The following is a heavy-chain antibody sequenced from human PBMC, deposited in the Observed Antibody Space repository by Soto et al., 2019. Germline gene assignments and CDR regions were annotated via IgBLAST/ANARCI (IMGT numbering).Heavy chain of an antibody. Sequence: PGGSLRLSCTASGFTFSSYAMSWVRQAPGKGLEWVSAISGSGGSTYYADSVKGRFTISRENSKNKLYLQMNRLRAEDTDVYKSAKERSEHETWGLYFDYWGQGTLVTVSS. D-gene: IGHD3-16*01. CDR2: ISGSGGST. CDR3: AKERSEHETWGLYFDY. V-gene: IGHV3-23*01. CDR1: GFTFSSYA. J-gene: IGHJ4*02.